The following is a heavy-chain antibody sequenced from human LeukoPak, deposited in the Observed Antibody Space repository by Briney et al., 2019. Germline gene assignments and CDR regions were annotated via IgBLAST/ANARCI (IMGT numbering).Heavy chain of an antibody. CDR2: IYTSGST. D-gene: IGHD3-22*01. V-gene: IGHV4-4*07. CDR3: ARDTYYYDSSGYWPAFDI. CDR1: GGSISSYY. J-gene: IGHJ3*02. Sequence: KSSETLSLTCTVSGGSISSYYWSWIRQPAGEGLEWIGRIYTSGSTNYNPSLKSRVTMSVDTSKNQFSLKLSSVTAGDTAVYYCARDTYYYDSSGYWPAFDIWGQGTMVTVSS.